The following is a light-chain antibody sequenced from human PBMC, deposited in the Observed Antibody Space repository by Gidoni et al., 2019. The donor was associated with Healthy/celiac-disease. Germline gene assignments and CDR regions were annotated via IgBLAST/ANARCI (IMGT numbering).Light chain of an antibody. CDR1: SSNIGSNT. CDR2: SNN. CDR3: AAWDDSLSHVV. V-gene: IGLV1-44*01. Sequence: QSVLTQPPSASGTPGQRVTISCSGSSSNIGSNTVTWYQQPPGTAPKLLIYSNNQRPSGVPDRFSGSKSGTSASLAISGLQSEDEADYYCAAWDDSLSHVVFGGGTKLTVL. J-gene: IGLJ2*01.